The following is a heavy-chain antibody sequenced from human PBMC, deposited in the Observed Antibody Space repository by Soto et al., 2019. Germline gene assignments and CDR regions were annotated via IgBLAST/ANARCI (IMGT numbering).Heavy chain of an antibody. J-gene: IGHJ4*02. CDR1: GGSFSGYY. V-gene: IGHV4-34*01. D-gene: IGHD5-12*01. CDR2: INHSGST. CDR3: ARGVAEGVDY. Sequence: QVQLQQWGAGLLKPSETLSLTCAVYGGSFSGYYWSWIRQPPGKGLEWIGEINHSGSTNYNPSLKSRVNISVDTSKNQFSLKLSSVTAADTAVYYCARGVAEGVDYWGQGTLVTVSS.